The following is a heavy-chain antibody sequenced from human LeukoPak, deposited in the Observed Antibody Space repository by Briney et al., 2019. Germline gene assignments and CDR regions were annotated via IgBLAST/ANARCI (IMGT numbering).Heavy chain of an antibody. V-gene: IGHV4-34*01. Sequence: SETLSLTCAVYGGSFSGYYWSWIRQPPEKGLEWIGEINHSGSTNYNPSLKSRVTISVDTSKNQFSLKLSSVTAADTAVYYCARGQDYGGNMVPLVNDYWGQGTLVTVSS. J-gene: IGHJ4*02. CDR1: GGSFSGYY. CDR2: INHSGST. D-gene: IGHD4-23*01. CDR3: ARGQDYGGNMVPLVNDY.